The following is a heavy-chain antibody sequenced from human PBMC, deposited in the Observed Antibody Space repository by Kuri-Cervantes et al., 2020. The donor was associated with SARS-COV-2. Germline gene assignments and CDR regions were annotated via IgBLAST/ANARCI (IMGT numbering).Heavy chain of an antibody. V-gene: IGHV1-2*02. CDR1: GYTFTGYY. Sequence: ASVKVSCKASGYTFTGYYMHWVRQAPGQGLEGMGWINPNSGGTNYARKFQGRVTMTRDTSISTAYMELSRLRSDDTAVYYCARVPYYGPLDYWGQGTLVTVSS. CDR2: INPNSGGT. CDR3: ARVPYYGPLDY. J-gene: IGHJ4*02. D-gene: IGHD4-17*01.